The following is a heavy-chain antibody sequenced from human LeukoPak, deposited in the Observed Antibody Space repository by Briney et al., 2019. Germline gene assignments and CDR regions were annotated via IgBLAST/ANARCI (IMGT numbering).Heavy chain of an antibody. CDR2: IYYSGST. Sequence: LETLSLXCTVSGGSISSYYWSWIRQPPGKGLEWIGYIYYSGSTNYNPSLKSRVTISVDTSKNQFSLKLSSVTAADTAVYYCARLNDYGDSYYYYYMDVWGKGTTVTVSS. V-gene: IGHV4-59*01. J-gene: IGHJ6*03. D-gene: IGHD4-17*01. CDR3: ARLNDYGDSYYYYYMDV. CDR1: GGSISSYY.